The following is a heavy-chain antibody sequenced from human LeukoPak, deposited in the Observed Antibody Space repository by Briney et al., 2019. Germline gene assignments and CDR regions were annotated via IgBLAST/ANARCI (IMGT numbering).Heavy chain of an antibody. CDR2: ISSSSSYI. D-gene: IGHD6-13*01. J-gene: IGHJ4*02. Sequence: PGGSLRLSCAASGFTFSSYSMNWVRQAPGKGLEWVSSISSSSSYIYYADSVKGRFTISRDNAKNSLYLQMNSLRAEDTAVYYCARDLQQPRNNPFDYWGQGTLVTVSS. V-gene: IGHV3-21*01. CDR1: GFTFSSYS. CDR3: ARDLQQPRNNPFDY.